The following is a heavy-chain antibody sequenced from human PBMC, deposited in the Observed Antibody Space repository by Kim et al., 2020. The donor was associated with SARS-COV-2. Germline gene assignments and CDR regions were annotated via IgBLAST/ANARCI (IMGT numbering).Heavy chain of an antibody. CDR1: GFTFRRSA. D-gene: IGHD5-12*01. CDR2: ISNRGDIT. CDR3: AKGEDSNIGDQFDY. V-gene: IGHV3-23*01. J-gene: IGHJ4*02. Sequence: GGSLRLSCAASGFTFRRSALGWVRQVPGKGLEWVSSISNRGDITYYADSVKGRVTISRDNSKNTLFLQMNSLRTEDTAVYYCAKGEDSNIGDQFDYWGQGPLVTFSS.